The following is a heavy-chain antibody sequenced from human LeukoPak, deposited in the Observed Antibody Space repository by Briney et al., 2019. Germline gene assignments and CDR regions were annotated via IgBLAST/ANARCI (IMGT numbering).Heavy chain of an antibody. V-gene: IGHV4-30-4*01. CDR2: IYYSGST. CDR3: ARRPHYYDSSGYLDY. D-gene: IGHD3-22*01. Sequence: SETLSLTCTVSGGSISSGDYYWSWIRQPPGKGLEWIGYIYYSGSTNYNPSLKSRVTISVDTSKNQFSLKLSSVTAADTAVYYCARRPHYYDSSGYLDYWGQGTLVTVSS. CDR1: GGSISSGDYY. J-gene: IGHJ4*02.